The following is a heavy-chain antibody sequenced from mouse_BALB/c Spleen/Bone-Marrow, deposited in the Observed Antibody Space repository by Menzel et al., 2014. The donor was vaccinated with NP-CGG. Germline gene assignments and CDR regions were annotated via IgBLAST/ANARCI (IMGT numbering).Heavy chain of an antibody. CDR1: GYTFTTYT. V-gene: IGHV1-4*01. Sequence: VQLQQSGAELARPGASVKMSCRASGYTFTTYTIHWVRQRPGQGLEWIGYINPSSGYTNYIQKFKDKATLTADKSSSTAYMQLSSLTSEDSAVYYCARRYDGYVFFDYWGQGTTLTVSS. J-gene: IGHJ2*01. D-gene: IGHD2-3*01. CDR2: INPSSGYT. CDR3: ARRYDGYVFFDY.